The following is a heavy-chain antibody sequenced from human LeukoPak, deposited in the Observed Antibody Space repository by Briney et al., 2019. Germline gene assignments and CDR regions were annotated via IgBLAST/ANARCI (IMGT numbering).Heavy chain of an antibody. V-gene: IGHV1-46*03. CDR3: ARGYDYGDPNYYDTQYYFDY. CDR2: INPSGGST. D-gene: IGHD4-17*01. CDR1: GYTFTSYY. Sequence: ASVKVSXKASGYTFTSYYMHWVRQAPGQGLEWMGIINPSGGSTSYAQKFQGRVTMTRDTSTSTVCMELSSLRSEDTAVYYCARGYDYGDPNYYDTQYYFDYWGQGTLVTVSS. J-gene: IGHJ4*02.